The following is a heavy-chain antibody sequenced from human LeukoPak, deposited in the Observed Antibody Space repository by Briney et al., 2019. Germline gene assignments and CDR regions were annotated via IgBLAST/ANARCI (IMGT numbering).Heavy chain of an antibody. D-gene: IGHD2-21*02. J-gene: IGHJ4*02. Sequence: GGSLRLSCAASGFTFGSYWMSWVRQAPGKGLEWVANIKQDGSEKYYVDSVKGRFTISRDNAENSLSLQMNSLRAEDTAVYYCARDDTPLCGGDCFTDYWGQGTLVTVSS. CDR1: GFTFGSYW. CDR3: ARDDTPLCGGDCFTDY. V-gene: IGHV3-7*03. CDR2: IKQDGSEK.